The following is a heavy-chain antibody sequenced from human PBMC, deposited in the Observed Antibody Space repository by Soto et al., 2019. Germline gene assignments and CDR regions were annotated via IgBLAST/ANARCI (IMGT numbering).Heavy chain of an antibody. D-gene: IGHD2-21*02. CDR2: IHGGGNSA. CDR3: AKNRGRVTPSWHIDY. J-gene: IGHJ4*02. Sequence: PGGSLRLSCAASGFTFSGYAMSWVRQAPGKGLEWVSVIHGGGNSAYYADSVKGRFTISRDNSKNTLYLQMSSLRGEDTAVYYCAKNRGRVTPSWHIDYWGQGTLVTVSS. CDR1: GFTFSGYA. V-gene: IGHV3-23*01.